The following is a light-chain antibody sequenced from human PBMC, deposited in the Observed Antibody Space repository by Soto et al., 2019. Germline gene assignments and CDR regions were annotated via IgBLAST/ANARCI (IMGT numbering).Light chain of an antibody. CDR2: AAS. Sequence: DIQMTQTPSSLPASVGDRVTITCRASQSISNYLNWYQQKPGKSPKLLIYAASNLRSGVPSRFSGSGSGTDFTLTVSSLHPEDSATYYCQQSYSAPRTFGQGTKLEIK. J-gene: IGKJ2*01. CDR1: QSISNY. V-gene: IGKV1-39*01. CDR3: QQSYSAPRT.